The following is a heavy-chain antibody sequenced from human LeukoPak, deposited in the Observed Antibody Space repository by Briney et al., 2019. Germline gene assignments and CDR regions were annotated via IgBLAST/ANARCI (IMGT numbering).Heavy chain of an antibody. Sequence: GALRLSCAASGFTFSTYSMNWVRQAPGKGLEWVSSISSSSAYINYADSVKGRFTISRDNAKNSLYLQMNSLRAEDTALYYCARSWGIVVAFDIWGQGTMVTVSS. CDR3: ARSWGIVVAFDI. CDR1: GFTFSTYS. J-gene: IGHJ3*02. CDR2: ISSSSAYI. D-gene: IGHD3-22*01. V-gene: IGHV3-21*04.